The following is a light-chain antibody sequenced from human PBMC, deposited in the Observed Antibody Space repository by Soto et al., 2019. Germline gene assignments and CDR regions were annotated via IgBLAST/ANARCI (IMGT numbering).Light chain of an antibody. CDR2: EVS. V-gene: IGLV2-14*01. CDR1: SSDVGAYDY. CDR3: SSYTTSSTLV. Sequence: QSVLTQPASVSGSPGHSITISCTGTSSDVGAYDYVSWYQQHPGKAPKVMIYEVSNWPSGVSNRFSGSKSGNTASLTISGLQAEDEAEYHCSSYTTSSTLVFGTGTKVTVL. J-gene: IGLJ1*01.